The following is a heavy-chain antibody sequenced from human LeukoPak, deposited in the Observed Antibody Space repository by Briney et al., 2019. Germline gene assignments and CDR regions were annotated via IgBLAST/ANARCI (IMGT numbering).Heavy chain of an antibody. CDR2: ISRSGGST. CDR3: AKSPSTYVHTDY. D-gene: IGHD3-16*01. J-gene: IGHJ4*02. Sequence: PWGSLSLTCTTSGFNISSYGLSWVRQAPGQGLEWVSAISRSGGSTYYADSVKGRFTISRDNSKTTLYLQMNSLRAEDTALYYCAKSPSTYVHTDYWGQGTLVTVSS. V-gene: IGHV3-23*01. CDR1: GFNISSYG.